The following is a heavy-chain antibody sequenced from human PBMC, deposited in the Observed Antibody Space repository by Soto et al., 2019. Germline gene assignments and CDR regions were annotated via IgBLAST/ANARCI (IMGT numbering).Heavy chain of an antibody. CDR2: ISYDGSNK. V-gene: IGHV3-30-3*01. CDR1: GFTFSSYA. Sequence: VQLVESGGGLVQPGGSLRLSCAASGFTFSSYAMHWVRQAPGKGLEWVAVISYDGSNKYYADSVKGRFTISRDNSKNTLYLQMNSLRAEDTAVYYCARDGYEIIWGQGTLVTVSS. J-gene: IGHJ4*02. D-gene: IGHD5-12*01. CDR3: ARDGYEII.